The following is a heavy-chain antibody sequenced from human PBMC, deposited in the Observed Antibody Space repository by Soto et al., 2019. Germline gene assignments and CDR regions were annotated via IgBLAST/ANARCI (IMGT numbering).Heavy chain of an antibody. V-gene: IGHV5-51*01. Sequence: GESLKISCKGSGYSFTSYWIGWVRQMPGKGLEWMGIIYPGDSDTRYSPSFQGQVTISADKSISTAYLQWSSLKASDTAMYYCARAPEYYYDSSGYYFDYWGQGTLVTVSS. CDR3: ARAPEYYYDSSGYYFDY. CDR1: GYSFTSYW. CDR2: IYPGDSDT. J-gene: IGHJ4*02. D-gene: IGHD3-22*01.